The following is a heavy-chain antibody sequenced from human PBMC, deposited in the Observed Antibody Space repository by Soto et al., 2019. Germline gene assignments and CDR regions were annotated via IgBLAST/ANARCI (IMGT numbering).Heavy chain of an antibody. D-gene: IGHD6-19*01. CDR3: ARLYSSGWYGPGRY. CDR1: GFTFDDYG. J-gene: IGHJ4*02. V-gene: IGHV3-20*04. CDR2: INWNGGST. Sequence: EVQLVESGGGVVRPGGSLRLSCAASGFTFDDYGMSWFRQAPGKCLEWVSGINWNGGSTGYADSVKGRFTISRDNAKNPQYLQMNSPRAEDTALYYCARLYSSGWYGPGRYWGQGTLVTVSS.